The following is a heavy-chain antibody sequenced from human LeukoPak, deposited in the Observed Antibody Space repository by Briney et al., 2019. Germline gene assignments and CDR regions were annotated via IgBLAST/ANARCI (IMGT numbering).Heavy chain of an antibody. CDR2: IIPILGIA. D-gene: IGHD2-21*02. V-gene: IGHV1-69*04. CDR1: GGTFSSYA. Sequence: ASVKVSCKASGGTFSSYAISWVRQAPGQGLEWMGRIIPILGIANYAQKFQGRVTITADKSTSTAYMELSSLRSEDTAVYYCAMRNCGGDCYSTDAFDIWGQGTMVTVSS. CDR3: AMRNCGGDCYSTDAFDI. J-gene: IGHJ3*02.